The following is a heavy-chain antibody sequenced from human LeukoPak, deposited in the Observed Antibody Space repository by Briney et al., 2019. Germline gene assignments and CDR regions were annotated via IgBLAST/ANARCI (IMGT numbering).Heavy chain of an antibody. J-gene: IGHJ6*03. CDR3: ARSCDYGYYYYYYMDV. Sequence: KPGGSLRLSCAASGFTFSSYSMNWVRQAPGKGLEWVSYISSSSSTIYYADSVKGRFTISRDNAKNSLYLQMNSLRDEDTAVYYCARSCDYGYYYYYYMDVWGKGTTVTVSS. D-gene: IGHD4-17*01. V-gene: IGHV3-48*02. CDR1: GFTFSSYS. CDR2: ISSSSSTI.